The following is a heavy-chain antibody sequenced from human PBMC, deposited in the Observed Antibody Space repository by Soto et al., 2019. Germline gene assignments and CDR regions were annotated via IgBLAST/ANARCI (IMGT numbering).Heavy chain of an antibody. Sequence: LRLSCAASGFTFDNYAMHWVRQAPGKGLEWVSDISWNSDNIGYADSVKGRFTISRDNAKNSLYLQMNSLRPEDTAFYYCVKDNRNYGFDYWGQGTPVTASA. CDR3: VKDNRNYGFDY. J-gene: IGHJ4*02. CDR2: ISWNSDNI. V-gene: IGHV3-9*01. CDR1: GFTFDNYA. D-gene: IGHD4-4*01.